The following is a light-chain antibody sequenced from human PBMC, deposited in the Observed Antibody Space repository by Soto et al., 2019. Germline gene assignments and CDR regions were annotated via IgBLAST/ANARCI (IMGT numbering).Light chain of an antibody. CDR3: QQRNDWVT. Sequence: EVVLTQSPATLSLSPGERATLSCRASQSIRNYLAWYQQKPGQAPRLLIYDASNRATGIPARFSGSGSGTDFILTISGLEPEDSGVYYCQQRNDWVTFGGGTKLEIK. CDR2: DAS. CDR1: QSIRNY. V-gene: IGKV3-11*01. J-gene: IGKJ4*01.